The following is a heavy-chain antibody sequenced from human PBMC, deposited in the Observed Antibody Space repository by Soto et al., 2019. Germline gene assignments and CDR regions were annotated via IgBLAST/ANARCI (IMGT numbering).Heavy chain of an antibody. CDR1: GLTFGDYA. V-gene: IGHV3-49*04. CDR3: TRQEADRARYFDY. J-gene: IGHJ4*02. CDR2: IRSKAYGGTT. D-gene: IGHD6-13*01. Sequence: GGSMRLSCTASGLTFGDYAMSWVRQAQGKGLEWVGFIRSKAYGGTTEYAASVKGRFTISRDDSKSIAYLQMNSLKTEDTAVYYCTRQEADRARYFDYCGQGTLVTV.